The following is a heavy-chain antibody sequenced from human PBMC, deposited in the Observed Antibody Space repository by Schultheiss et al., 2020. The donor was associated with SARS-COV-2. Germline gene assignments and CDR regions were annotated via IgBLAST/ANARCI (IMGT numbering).Heavy chain of an antibody. Sequence: GGSLRLSCAASGFTFDDYAMHWVRQAPGKGLEWVSLISWDGGSTYYADSVKGRFTISRDNSKNSLYLQMNSLRAEDTALYYCAKVGGSGTKNAFDIWGQGTMVTVSS. J-gene: IGHJ3*02. CDR1: GFTFDDYA. CDR3: AKVGGSGTKNAFDI. CDR2: ISWDGGST. V-gene: IGHV3-43D*03. D-gene: IGHD3-10*01.